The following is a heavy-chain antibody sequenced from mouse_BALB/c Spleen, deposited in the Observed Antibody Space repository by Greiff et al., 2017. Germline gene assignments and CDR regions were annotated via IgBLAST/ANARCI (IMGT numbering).Heavy chain of an antibody. V-gene: IGHV3-2*02. CDR2: ISYSGST. J-gene: IGHJ3*01. D-gene: IGHD2-4*01. CDR3: ARSTMITTGTY. Sequence: EVQRVESGPGLVKPSQSLSLTCTVTGYSITSDYAWNWIRQFPGNKLEWMGYISYSGSTSYNPSLKSRISITRDTSKNQFFLQLNSVTTEDTATYYCARSTMITTGTYWGQGTLVTVSA. CDR1: GYSITSDYA.